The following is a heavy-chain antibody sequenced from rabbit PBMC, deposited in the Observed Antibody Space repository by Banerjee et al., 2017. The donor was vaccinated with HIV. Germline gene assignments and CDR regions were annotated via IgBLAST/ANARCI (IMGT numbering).Heavy chain of an antibody. D-gene: IGHD4-1*01. CDR1: GFSFSSGYD. CDR3: ARRGSDWADDL. J-gene: IGHJ4*01. Sequence: GGDLVKPGASLTLTCTASGFSFSSGYDMSWVRQAPGKGLEWIGYIYRSGSTYYASWAKGRFTISKTSSTTVTLQMTSLTAADTATYFCARRGSDWADDLWGPGTLVTVS. CDR2: IYRSGST. V-gene: IGHV1S40*01.